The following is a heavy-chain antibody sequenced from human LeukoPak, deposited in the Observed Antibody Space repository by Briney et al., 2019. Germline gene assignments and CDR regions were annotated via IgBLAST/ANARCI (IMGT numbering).Heavy chain of an antibody. D-gene: IGHD1-1*01. CDR3: ARGNWQASYYFDY. CDR2: TYYSGGT. CDR1: GDSISSSSSY. V-gene: IGHV4-39*07. Sequence: SETLSLTCTVSGDSISSSSSYWGWIRQPPGEGLEWIGSTYYSGGTYYNPSLKSRVTISVDTSKNQFSLKLSSVTAADTAVYYCARGNWQASYYFDYWGQGTLVTVSS. J-gene: IGHJ4*02.